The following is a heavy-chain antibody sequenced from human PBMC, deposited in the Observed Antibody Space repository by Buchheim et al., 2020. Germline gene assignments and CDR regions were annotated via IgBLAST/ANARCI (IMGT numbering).Heavy chain of an antibody. Sequence: QVQLVQSGAEVKKPGASVKVSCKASGYTFTGYYMHWVRQAPGQGLEWMGWINPNSGATNYAQTFQGRVTMTRDTSISTAYMELSRLRSDDTAVYYCARKPAGSTNFDYWGQGTL. CDR3: ARKPAGSTNFDY. CDR1: GYTFTGYY. J-gene: IGHJ4*02. CDR2: INPNSGAT. V-gene: IGHV1-2*02. D-gene: IGHD1-26*01.